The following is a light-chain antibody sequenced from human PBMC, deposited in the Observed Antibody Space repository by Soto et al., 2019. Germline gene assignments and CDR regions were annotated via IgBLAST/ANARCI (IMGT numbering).Light chain of an antibody. CDR3: SSYTSSTNSV. CDR1: SXDIAPYNY. J-gene: IGLJ1*01. Sequence: QSVLTQPASVSGSPGQSLTISCTGTSXDIAPYNYVSWYQQHPGKAPKLIIYEVSYRPSGISNRFSGSKSGNTASLTISGLQAEDEADYYCSSYTSSTNSVFGTGPKVTVL. V-gene: IGLV2-14*01. CDR2: EVS.